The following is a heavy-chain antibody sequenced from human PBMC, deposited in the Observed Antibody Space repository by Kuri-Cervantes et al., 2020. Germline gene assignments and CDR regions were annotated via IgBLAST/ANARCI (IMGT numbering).Heavy chain of an antibody. J-gene: IGHJ6*02. D-gene: IGHD2-15*01. CDR1: GFTFSSYA. CDR2: ISGSGGST. Sequence: GGSLRLSCAASGFTFSSYAMSWVRQAPGKGLEWVSAISGSGGSTYYADSVKGRFTISRDNSKNTLYLQMNSLSAEDTAVYYCAKVRDCSGGSCYGPRYYYGMDVWGQGTTVTVSS. V-gene: IGHV3-23*01. CDR3: AKVRDCSGGSCYGPRYYYGMDV.